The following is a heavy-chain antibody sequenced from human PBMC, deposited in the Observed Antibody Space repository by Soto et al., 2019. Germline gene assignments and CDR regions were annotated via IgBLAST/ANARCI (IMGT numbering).Heavy chain of an antibody. CDR2: IIPIFGTA. J-gene: IGHJ3*02. CDR1: GGTFSSYA. CDR3: ARDVRSGSYYAADAFDI. D-gene: IGHD1-26*01. V-gene: IGHV1-69*13. Sequence: SVKVSCKASGGTFSSYAISWVRQAPGQGLEWMGGIIPIFGTANYAQKFQGRVTITADESTSTAYMELSSLRSEDTAVYYCARDVRSGSYYAADAFDIWGQGTMVTV.